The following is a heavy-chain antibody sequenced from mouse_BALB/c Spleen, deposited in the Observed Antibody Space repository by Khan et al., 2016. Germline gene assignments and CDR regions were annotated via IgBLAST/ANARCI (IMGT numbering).Heavy chain of an antibody. Sequence: VQLKQSGTVLARPGASVEMSCKASGYSFTSYWMYWVKQRPGQGLEWIGAIFPGNNDTNYNLKFKDKAKLTAVTSASTAYMEFSNLTNEDSAVYYCTSLLRAWFSYWGQGTLVTVSA. D-gene: IGHD1-1*01. CDR1: GYSFTSYW. CDR3: TSLLRAWFSY. J-gene: IGHJ3*01. CDR2: IFPGNNDT. V-gene: IGHV1-5*01.